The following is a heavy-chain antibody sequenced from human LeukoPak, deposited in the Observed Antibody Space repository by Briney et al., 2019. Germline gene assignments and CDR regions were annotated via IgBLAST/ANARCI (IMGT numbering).Heavy chain of an antibody. CDR2: IWYDGSNK. CDR1: GFTFSSYG. D-gene: IGHD1-26*01. J-gene: IGHJ4*02. V-gene: IGHV3-33*01. Sequence: PGGSLRLSCAASGFTFSSYGMHWVRQAPGKGLEWVAVIWYDGSNKYYADSVKGRFTISRDNSKNTLYLQMNSLRAEDTAVYYCARDRTLGSGSYGDWGQGTLVTVSS. CDR3: ARDRTLGSGSYGD.